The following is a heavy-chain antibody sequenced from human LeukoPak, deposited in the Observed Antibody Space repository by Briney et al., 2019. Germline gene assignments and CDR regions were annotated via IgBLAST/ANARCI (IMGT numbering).Heavy chain of an antibody. CDR2: IYYTGST. Sequence: SETLSLTCTVSGGSVSPYYWSWIRQPPEKGLEWLGYIYYTGSTNYNPSLKSRVTISVDTSKNQFSLQLTSVTAADTAVYYCARSKYSYGWSDAFDIWGQGTMVTVSS. CDR3: ARSKYSYGWSDAFDI. CDR1: GGSVSPYY. V-gene: IGHV4-59*08. J-gene: IGHJ3*02. D-gene: IGHD5-18*01.